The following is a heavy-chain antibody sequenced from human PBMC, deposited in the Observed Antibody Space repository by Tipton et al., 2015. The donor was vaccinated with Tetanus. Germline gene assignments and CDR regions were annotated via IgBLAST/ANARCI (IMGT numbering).Heavy chain of an antibody. V-gene: IGHV4-59*01. D-gene: IGHD3-3*01. CDR1: GGSITKDY. J-gene: IGHJ4*02. Sequence: TLSLTCNVSGGSITKDYWSWIRQSPGKTLEWIGYISHSGSPNYNPSLKSRATVSVDTSKNQFSLDLTSVTAADTGVYYCARANNDFPKKGPFDSWGQGSLVIVSS. CDR3: ARANNDFPKKGPFDS. CDR2: ISHSGSP.